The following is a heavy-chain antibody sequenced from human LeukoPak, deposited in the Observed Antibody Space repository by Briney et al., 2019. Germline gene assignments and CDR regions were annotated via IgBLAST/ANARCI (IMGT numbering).Heavy chain of an antibody. CDR2: IYYSGST. CDR1: GGSISSYY. CDR3: ARGAGAYSVWSWFDP. V-gene: IGHV4-59*01. Sequence: SETLSLTCTVSGGSISSYYWSWIRQPPGKGLEWIEYIYYSGSTKYNPSLKSRVTISVDTSKNQFSLQLRSVIAADTAEYYCARGAGAYSVWSWFDPWGQGTLVTVSS. D-gene: IGHD2-21*01. J-gene: IGHJ5*02.